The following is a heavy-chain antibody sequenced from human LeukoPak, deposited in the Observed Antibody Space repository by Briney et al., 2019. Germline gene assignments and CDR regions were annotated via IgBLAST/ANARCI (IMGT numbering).Heavy chain of an antibody. Sequence: GGSLRLSCAASGFTFSSYSMNWVRQAPGKGLEWVSSISSSSSYIYYADSVKGRFTISRDNAKNSLYLQMNSLRAEDTAVYYCARGLMVRGVPRNNWFDPWGQGTLVTVSS. CDR1: GFTFSSYS. CDR2: ISSSSSYI. D-gene: IGHD3-10*01. J-gene: IGHJ5*02. CDR3: ARGLMVRGVPRNNWFDP. V-gene: IGHV3-21*01.